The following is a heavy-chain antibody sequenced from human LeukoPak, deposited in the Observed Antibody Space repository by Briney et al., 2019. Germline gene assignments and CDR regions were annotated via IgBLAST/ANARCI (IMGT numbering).Heavy chain of an antibody. CDR1: GGTFSSCA. V-gene: IGHV1-69*01. D-gene: IGHD3-10*01. CDR2: IIPIFGTA. J-gene: IGHJ3*02. CDR3: ARGGSGSVSAFDI. Sequence: SVKVSCKASGGTFSSCAISWVRQAPGQGLEWMGGIIPIFGTANYAQKSQGRVTITADESTSTAYMELSSLRSEDTAVYYCARGGSGSVSAFDIWGQGTMVTVSS.